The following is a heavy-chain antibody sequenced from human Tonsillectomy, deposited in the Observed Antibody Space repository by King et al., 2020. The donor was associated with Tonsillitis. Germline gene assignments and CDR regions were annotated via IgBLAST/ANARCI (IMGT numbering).Heavy chain of an antibody. CDR1: GFTVSSNY. CDR2: IYSGGST. D-gene: IGHD6-13*01. CDR3: ARDRVAAAATSFYYYGMDV. J-gene: IGHJ6*02. Sequence: VQLVESGGGLIQPGGSLRLSCAASGFTVSSNYMSWVRQAPGKGLEWVSIIYSGGSTYYADSVKGRFTISRDNSKNTLYLQMSSLRAEDTAVYYCARDRVAAAATSFYYYGMDVWGQGTTVTVSS. V-gene: IGHV3-53*01.